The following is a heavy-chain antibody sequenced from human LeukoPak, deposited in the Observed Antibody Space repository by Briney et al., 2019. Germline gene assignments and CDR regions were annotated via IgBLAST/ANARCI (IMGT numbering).Heavy chain of an antibody. D-gene: IGHD2-15*01. CDR3: ARLYCSGGSCYFDY. CDR1: RGTFSSYA. J-gene: IGHJ4*02. CDR2: IIPIFGTA. Sequence: ASVKVSCKASRGTFSSYAISWVRQAPGQGLEWMGGIIPIFGTANYAQKFQGRVTITADESTSPAYMELSSLRSEDTAVYYCARLYCSGGSCYFDYWGQGALVTVSS. V-gene: IGHV1-69*13.